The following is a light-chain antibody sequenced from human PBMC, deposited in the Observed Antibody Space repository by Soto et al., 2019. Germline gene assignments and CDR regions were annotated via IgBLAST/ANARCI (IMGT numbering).Light chain of an antibody. CDR2: DVI. Sequence: QSALTQPASVSGSPGQSIAISCTGSSSDVGGYNYVSWYQQHPGKAPKLLIYDVINRPSGISNRFSGSKSGNTASLTISGLQAEDEADYYCSSYSSSNTGRVFSGGTQLTVL. J-gene: IGLJ2*01. V-gene: IGLV2-14*03. CDR3: SSYSSSNTGRV. CDR1: SSDVGGYNY.